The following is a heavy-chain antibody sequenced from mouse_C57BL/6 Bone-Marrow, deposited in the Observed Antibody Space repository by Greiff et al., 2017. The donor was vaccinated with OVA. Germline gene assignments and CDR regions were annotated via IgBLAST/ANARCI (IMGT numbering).Heavy chain of an antibody. CDR1: GYTFTSYW. V-gene: IGHV1-69*01. Sequence: QVQLQQPGAELVMPGASVKLSCKASGYTFTSYWMHWVKQRPGQGLEWIGEIDPSDSYTNYNQKFKGKSTLTVDKSSSTAYMQLSSLTSADSAVYYCARVYGSSFDYWGQGTTLTVSS. CDR3: ARVYGSSFDY. J-gene: IGHJ2*01. CDR2: IDPSDSYT. D-gene: IGHD1-1*01.